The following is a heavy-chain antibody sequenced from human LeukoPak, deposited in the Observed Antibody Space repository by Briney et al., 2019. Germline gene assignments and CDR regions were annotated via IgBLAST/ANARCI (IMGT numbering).Heavy chain of an antibody. CDR2: IIPIFGTA. V-gene: IGHV1-69*05. CDR1: GGTFSSYA. J-gene: IGHJ4*02. D-gene: IGHD3-22*01. CDR3: ASFRYYYDSSGFPPLDY. Sequence: ASVKVSCTASGGTFSSYAISWVRQAPGQGLEWMGGIIPIFGTANYAQKLQGGVTMTTDTSTSTAYMELRSLRSDDTAVYYCASFRYYYDSSGFPPLDYWGQGTLVTVSS.